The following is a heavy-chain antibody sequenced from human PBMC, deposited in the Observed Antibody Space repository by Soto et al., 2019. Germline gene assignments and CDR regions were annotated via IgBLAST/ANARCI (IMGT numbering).Heavy chain of an antibody. CDR2: IIPMFGTA. V-gene: IGHV1-69*13. CDR3: ARGWGYDSSDYYYAY. D-gene: IGHD3-22*01. J-gene: IGHJ4*02. CDR1: GGTFSRHA. Sequence: GASVKVSCKASGGTFSRHAISWVRQAPGQGLEWMGGIIPMFGTANHAQKFQGRVTIIADESTSTAYMELSSLRSEDTAIYYCARGWGYDSSDYYYAYWGQGTVVTSPQ.